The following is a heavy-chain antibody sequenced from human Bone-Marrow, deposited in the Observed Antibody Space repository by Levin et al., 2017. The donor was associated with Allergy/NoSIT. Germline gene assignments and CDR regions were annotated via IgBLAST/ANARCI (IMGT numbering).Heavy chain of an antibody. CDR2: IWSDGSKQ. D-gene: IGHD2-21*02. J-gene: IGHJ4*02. CDR3: ARDTWMVAAITTFDY. Sequence: LPCAASGFTFSFTGMHWVRQAPGKGLEWVAAIWSDGSKQYYADSVKGRFTISRDNSKSTLYLQMNSLRAEDTALYYCARDTWMVAAITTFDYWGQGTLVTVSS. V-gene: IGHV3-33*01. CDR1: GFTFSFTG.